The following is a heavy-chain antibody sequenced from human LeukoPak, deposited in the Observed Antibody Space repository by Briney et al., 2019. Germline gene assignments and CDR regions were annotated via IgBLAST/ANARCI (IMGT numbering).Heavy chain of an antibody. CDR3: AKDLSDDYSLDY. Sequence: GGSLRLSSAASGFSFSDYSMNWVRQAPGKGLEWVSSIPISSSIIYYADSVKGRFTISRDNAKNSLFLQMNSLRAEDTAVYYCAKDLSDDYSLDYWGQGTLVSVSS. J-gene: IGHJ4*02. CDR2: IPISSSII. V-gene: IGHV3-21*01. D-gene: IGHD3-16*01. CDR1: GFSFSDYS.